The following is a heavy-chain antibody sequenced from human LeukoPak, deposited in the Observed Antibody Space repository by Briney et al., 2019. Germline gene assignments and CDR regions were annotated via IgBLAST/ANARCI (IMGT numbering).Heavy chain of an antibody. V-gene: IGHV1-18*01. D-gene: IGHD2-2*01. CDR2: ISAYNGNT. Sequence: ASVKVSCKASGYTFTSYGISWVRQAPGQGLEWMGWISAYNGNTNYAQKLQGRVTMTTDTSTSTAYMELRSLRSDDTAVYYCARGVPGYCSSTSRPFNPWGQGTVVTVCS. CDR3: ARGVPGYCSSTSRPFNP. CDR1: GYTFTSYG. J-gene: IGHJ5*02.